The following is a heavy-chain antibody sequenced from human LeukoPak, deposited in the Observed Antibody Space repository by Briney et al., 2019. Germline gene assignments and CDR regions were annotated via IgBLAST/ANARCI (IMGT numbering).Heavy chain of an antibody. CDR3: ARPAKGAYYHYYMDV. CDR2: ISTYNGNT. J-gene: IGHJ6*03. D-gene: IGHD2-2*01. CDR1: DYTLLTYG. V-gene: IGHV1-18*01. Sequence: ASVKVSCKASDYTLLTYGITWVRQAPGQGLEWMGWISTYNGNTHYAQKLQGRVTMTTDTSTRTAYMELRSLTSNDTGIYYCARPAKGAYYHYYMDVWGRGTTVTVSS.